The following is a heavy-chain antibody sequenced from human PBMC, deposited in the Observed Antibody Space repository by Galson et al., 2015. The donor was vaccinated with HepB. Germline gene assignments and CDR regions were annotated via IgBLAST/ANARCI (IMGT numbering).Heavy chain of an antibody. CDR3: AKDSSEGYSYGYNFDY. V-gene: IGHV3-23*01. CDR2: ISGSGGST. CDR1: GFTFSSYA. J-gene: IGHJ4*02. Sequence: SLRLSCAASGFTFSSYAMSWARQAPGKGLEWVSAISGSGGSTYYADSVKGRFTISRDNSKNTLYLQMNSLRAEDTAVYYCAKDSSEGYSYGYNFDYWGQGTLVSVSS. D-gene: IGHD5-18*01.